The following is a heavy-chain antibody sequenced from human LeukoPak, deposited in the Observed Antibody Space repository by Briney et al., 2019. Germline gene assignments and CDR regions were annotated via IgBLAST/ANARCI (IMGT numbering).Heavy chain of an antibody. CDR1: GYTFTSYG. CDR2: ISAYNGNT. D-gene: IGHD3-10*01. V-gene: IGHV1-18*01. CDR3: ARAPPMVRGALYYFDY. Sequence: ASVKVSCKASGYTFTSYGISWVRQAPGQGLEWMGWISAYNGNTNYAQKLQGRVTMTTDTSTSTAYMELRSLRSDDTAVYYCARAPPMVRGALYYFDYWGQGTLVTVSS. J-gene: IGHJ4*02.